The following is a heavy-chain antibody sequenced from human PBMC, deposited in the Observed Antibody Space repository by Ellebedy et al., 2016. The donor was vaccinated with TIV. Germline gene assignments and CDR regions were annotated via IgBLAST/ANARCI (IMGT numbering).Heavy chain of an antibody. CDR1: GGSISSYY. Sequence: SETLSLTXTVSGGSISSYYWSWIRQPPGKGLEWIGYIYYSGSTNYNPSLKSRVTISVDTSKNQFSLKLSSVTAADTAVYYCARDGYSSGWVGWYFDLWGRGTLVTVSS. CDR3: ARDGYSSGWVGWYFDL. J-gene: IGHJ2*01. D-gene: IGHD6-19*01. V-gene: IGHV4-59*13. CDR2: IYYSGST.